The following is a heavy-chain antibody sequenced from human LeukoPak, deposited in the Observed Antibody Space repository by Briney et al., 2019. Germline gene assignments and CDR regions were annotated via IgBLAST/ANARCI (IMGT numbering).Heavy chain of an antibody. CDR3: ARDESYSSDY. CDR1: GFTFSSYW. Sequence: GGSLRLSCAVSGFTFSSYWMSWVRQAPGKGLEWVANINHDGSVKYYVDSVKGRFTISRDNAKNSLYLQMNSLRAEDTAVYFCARDESYSSDYWGQGTLDTVSS. V-gene: IGHV3-7*03. D-gene: IGHD6-13*01. CDR2: INHDGSVK. J-gene: IGHJ4*02.